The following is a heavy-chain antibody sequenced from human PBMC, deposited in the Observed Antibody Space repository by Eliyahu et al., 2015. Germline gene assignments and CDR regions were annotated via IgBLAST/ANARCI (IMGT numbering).Heavy chain of an antibody. CDR1: GFTFTSYS. CDR2: ISAYSGNP. D-gene: IGHD6-19*01. Sequence: QLVQSGIEVRKPGASVKXSCKSSGFTFTSYSFVWVXQAPGQGLXWMGWISAYSGNPHYAQKFQDRVTITTDTFTNXVYLELQSLTPDDTAIYYCARDAPASSGFYYAFDLWGQGTEVVVSS. V-gene: IGHV1-18*01. CDR3: ARDAPASSGFYYAFDL. J-gene: IGHJ3*01.